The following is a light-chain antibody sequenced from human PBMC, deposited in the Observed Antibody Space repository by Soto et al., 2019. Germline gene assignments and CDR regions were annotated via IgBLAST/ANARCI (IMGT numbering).Light chain of an antibody. V-gene: IGKV4-1*01. CDR3: QQYYSAPLT. J-gene: IGKJ4*01. CDR2: WAS. Sequence: DIVMTQSPDSLAVSLGERATLNCKSSQSILYSSNNNNYLAWYQQKPGQPPKLLIYWASTRESGVPDRFSGSGSGTDFTLTISSLQAEDVAVYYCQQYYSAPLTFGGGTKVEIK. CDR1: QSILYSSNNNNY.